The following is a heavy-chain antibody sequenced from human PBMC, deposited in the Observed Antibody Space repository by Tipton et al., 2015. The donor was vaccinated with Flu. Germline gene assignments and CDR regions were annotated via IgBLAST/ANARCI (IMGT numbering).Heavy chain of an antibody. CDR2: IYYSGST. CDR3: ARGRGGGGSSNNWFDP. J-gene: IGHJ5*02. V-gene: IGHV4-59*01. D-gene: IGHD2-15*01. CDR1: GGSISNYY. Sequence: GLVKPSETLSLTCTVSGGSISNYYWSWIRQPPGKGLEWIGYIYYSGSTNYNSSLKSRVTISVDTSKNQFSLKLTSVTAADTAVYYCARGRGGGGSSNNWFDPWGQGTLVIVSS.